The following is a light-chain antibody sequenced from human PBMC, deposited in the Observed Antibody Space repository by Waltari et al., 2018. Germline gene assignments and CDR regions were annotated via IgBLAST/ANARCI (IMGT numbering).Light chain of an antibody. Sequence: QSALTQPPSASGSPGQSVTISCIGTSSDIGGYNFVSWYQQHPGEAPRLMIYDVTKRPPGVPDRFSGSKSGNTASLTVSGLQAEDEADYYCGSFGGSAVIFGGGTKLTVL. CDR2: DVT. CDR1: SSDIGGYNF. V-gene: IGLV2-8*01. CDR3: GSFGGSAVI. J-gene: IGLJ2*01.